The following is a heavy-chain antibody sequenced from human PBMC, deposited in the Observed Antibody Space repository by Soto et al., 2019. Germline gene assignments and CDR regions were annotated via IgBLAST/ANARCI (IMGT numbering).Heavy chain of an antibody. CDR1: GFTFSSYA. CDR2: VSGSGGST. J-gene: IGHJ4*02. CDR3: ARRSSGWYFAY. D-gene: IGHD6-19*01. V-gene: IGHV3-23*01. Sequence: EVQLLESGGGLVQPGGSLRLSCAASGFTFSSYAMNWVRQAPGQGLEWVSVVSGSGGSTYYADSVKGRFTISRDNSKNTLYLQMNSLRAEDTAVYYCARRSSGWYFAYWGQGTLVTVSS.